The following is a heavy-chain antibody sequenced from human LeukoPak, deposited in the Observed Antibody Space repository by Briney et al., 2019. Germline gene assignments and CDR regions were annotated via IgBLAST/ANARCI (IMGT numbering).Heavy chain of an antibody. V-gene: IGHV3-23*01. CDR3: ARVHGRTIDY. Sequence: GGSLRLSCEASGFTFSSYAMSWVRQAPGKGLEWVSGISGSGSSTYYADSVKGRFTISRDNAKNSLYLQMNSLRAEDTAVYYCARVHGRTIDYWGQGTLVTVSS. CDR2: ISGSGSST. J-gene: IGHJ4*02. D-gene: IGHD2-8*01. CDR1: GFTFSSYA.